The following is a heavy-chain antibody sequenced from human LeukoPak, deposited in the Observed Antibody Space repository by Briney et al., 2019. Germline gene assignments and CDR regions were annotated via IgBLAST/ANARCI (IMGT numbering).Heavy chain of an antibody. CDR2: IYSGGST. D-gene: IGHD5-18*01. CDR1: GFTVSSNY. Sequence: PGGSLRLSCAASGFTVSSNYMSWVRQAPGKGLEWVSVIYSGGSTYYADSVKGRFTISRHNSKNTLYLQMNSLRAEDTAVYYCARVPPYSYGYYYYGMDVWGQGTTVTVSS. V-gene: IGHV3-53*04. CDR3: ARVPPYSYGYYYYGMDV. J-gene: IGHJ6*02.